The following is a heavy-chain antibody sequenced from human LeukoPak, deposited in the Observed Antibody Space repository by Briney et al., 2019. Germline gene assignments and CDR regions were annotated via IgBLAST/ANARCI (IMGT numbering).Heavy chain of an antibody. V-gene: IGHV3-23*01. CDR2: ISGSDGNT. J-gene: IGHJ6*02. D-gene: IGHD1-14*01. CDR3: ARGGNEYYYYGMDV. CDR1: GFTFSNYA. Sequence: GGSLRLSCAASGFTFSNYAMSWVRQAPGKGLECVSTISGSDGNTYYADSVKGRFTISRDTSKNTLYLQMNSLRSEDTAVYYCARGGNEYYYYGMDVWGQGTTVTVSS.